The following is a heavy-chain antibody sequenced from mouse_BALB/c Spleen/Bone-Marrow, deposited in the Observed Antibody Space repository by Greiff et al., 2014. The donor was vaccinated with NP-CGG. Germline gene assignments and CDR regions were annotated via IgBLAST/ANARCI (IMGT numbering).Heavy chain of an antibody. CDR1: GYTFTSYW. J-gene: IGHJ3*01. Sequence: QVQLQQSGAELMKPGASVKISCKATGYTFTSYWIEWVKQRPGHGLEWIGDIIPRSSSINYNETFKGKTTFTADTSSNPAYMQLNGVTSEDSAVYYCARWYDGSCAYWGQGTLVTVSA. CDR2: IIPRSSSI. CDR3: ARWYDGSCAY. D-gene: IGHD2-3*01. V-gene: IGHV1-9*01.